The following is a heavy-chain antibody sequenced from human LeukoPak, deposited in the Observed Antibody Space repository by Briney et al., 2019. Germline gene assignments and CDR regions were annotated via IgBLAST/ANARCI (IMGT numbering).Heavy chain of an antibody. CDR2: IWYDGSNK. CDR3: ARDTTNSFDY. V-gene: IGHV3-33*01. CDR1: GFTFSNYG. D-gene: IGHD1-1*01. J-gene: IGHJ4*02. Sequence: PGGSLRLSCAASGFTFSNYGMHWVRQAPGKGLEWVTFIWYDGSNKYYADSVKGRFIISRDNSKNTLYLQMNSPRAEDTAVYYCARDTTNSFDYWGQGTLVTVSS.